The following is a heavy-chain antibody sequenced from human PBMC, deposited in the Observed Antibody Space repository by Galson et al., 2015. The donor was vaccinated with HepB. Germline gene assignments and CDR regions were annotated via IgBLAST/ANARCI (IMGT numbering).Heavy chain of an antibody. Sequence: SLRLSCAASGFTFSSHPMSWVRQAPGKGLDWVSTIHINPESTYHADSVKGRFTISRDNSKNTLYLQMNSLRVEDTAIYYCAKTYMDYHIGHWVCWGQGTQVSVSS. CDR2: IHINPEST. J-gene: IGHJ4*02. CDR1: GFTFSSHP. CDR3: AKTYMDYHIGHWVC. V-gene: IGHV3-23*01. D-gene: IGHD3/OR15-3a*01.